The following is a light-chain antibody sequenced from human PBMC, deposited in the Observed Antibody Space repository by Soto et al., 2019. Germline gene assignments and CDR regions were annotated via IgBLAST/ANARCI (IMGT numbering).Light chain of an antibody. Sequence: QSALTQPASVSGSPGQSITISCTGTSSDVGGYNYVSWYQQHPGKAPKLMIYEVTNRPSGVSNRFSGSKSANTASLTISGLQPEDEADYYCSSYTSDSTWVFGGGTQLTVL. CDR2: EVT. V-gene: IGLV2-14*01. CDR1: SSDVGGYNY. J-gene: IGLJ3*02. CDR3: SSYTSDSTWV.